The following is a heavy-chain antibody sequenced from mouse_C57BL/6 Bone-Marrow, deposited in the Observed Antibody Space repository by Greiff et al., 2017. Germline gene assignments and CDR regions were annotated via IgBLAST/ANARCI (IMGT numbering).Heavy chain of an antibody. Sequence: VKLQESGPGLVAPSQSLSITCTVSGFSLTSYAISWVRQPPGKGLEWLGVIWTGGGTNYNSALNSRLSISKDNSKSQVFLKMNSLQTDDTARYDGARKGLGDGNWYFDVWGTGTTVTVSS. J-gene: IGHJ1*03. D-gene: IGHD1-1*01. CDR3: ARKGLGDGNWYFDV. CDR2: IWTGGGT. V-gene: IGHV2-9-1*01. CDR1: GFSLTSYA.